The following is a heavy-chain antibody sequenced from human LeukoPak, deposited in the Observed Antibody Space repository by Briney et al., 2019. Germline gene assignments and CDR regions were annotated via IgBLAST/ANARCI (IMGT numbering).Heavy chain of an antibody. J-gene: IGHJ5*02. CDR3: ARSSGSGWYGWFDP. D-gene: IGHD6-19*01. Sequence: GASVKVSCKASGYTFSSYDINWVRQATGQGLEWMGWMNPNSGNTGYAQKFQGRVTMTRNTSISTAYMELSSLRSEDTAVYYCARSSGSGWYGWFDPWGQGTLVTVSS. CDR2: MNPNSGNT. V-gene: IGHV1-8*01. CDR1: GYTFSSYD.